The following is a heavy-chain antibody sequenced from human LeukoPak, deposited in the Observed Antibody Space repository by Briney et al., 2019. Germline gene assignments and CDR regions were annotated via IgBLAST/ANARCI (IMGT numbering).Heavy chain of an antibody. CDR1: GFTFSSYG. CDR3: AKSYDILPNDY. Sequence: PGGSLRLSCAASGFTFSSYGMHWVRQAPGKGLEWVAVISYDGSNKYYADSVKGRFTISRDNSKNTLYLQMNSLRAEDTAVYYCAKSYDILPNDYWGQGTLVTVSS. J-gene: IGHJ4*02. V-gene: IGHV3-30*18. CDR2: ISYDGSNK. D-gene: IGHD3-9*01.